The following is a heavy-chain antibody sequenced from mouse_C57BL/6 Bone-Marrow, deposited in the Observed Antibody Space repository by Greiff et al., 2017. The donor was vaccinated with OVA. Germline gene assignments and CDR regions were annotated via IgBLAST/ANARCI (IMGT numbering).Heavy chain of an antibody. Sequence: QVQLQQSGAELARPGASVKLSCKASGYTFTSYGISWVKQRTGQGLEWIGEIYPRSGNTYYNEKFKGKATLTADKSSSTAYMELRSLTSEDSAVDFWARSVYGSSLAWFAYWGQGTLVTVSA. CDR1: GYTFTSYG. CDR2: IYPRSGNT. D-gene: IGHD1-1*01. V-gene: IGHV1-81*01. J-gene: IGHJ3*01. CDR3: ARSVYGSSLAWFAY.